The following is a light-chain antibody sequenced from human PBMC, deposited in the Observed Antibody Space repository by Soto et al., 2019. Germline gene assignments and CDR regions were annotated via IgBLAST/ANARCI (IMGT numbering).Light chain of an antibody. CDR2: TAS. J-gene: IGKJ4*01. CDR1: QSISRD. V-gene: IGKV1-39*01. Sequence: DIQMTQSPSSLSASVGDRVTITCRASQSISRDLNWYQQKPGKAPKLLISTASSLQSGVPSRFSGSGSGTDFTLSISSLQPEDFATYYCQHSYSTPLTFGGGTKVEIK. CDR3: QHSYSTPLT.